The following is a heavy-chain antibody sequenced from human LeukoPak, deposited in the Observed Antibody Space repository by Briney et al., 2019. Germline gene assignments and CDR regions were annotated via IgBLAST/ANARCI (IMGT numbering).Heavy chain of an antibody. Sequence: GGSLRLSCAASGFTFSSYWMSWVRQAPGKGLEWVANIKQDGSEKYYVDSVKGRFTISRDNAKNSLYLQMNSLRAEGTAVYYCARVRYFDWLPAFDYWGQGTLVTVSS. CDR1: GFTFSSYW. CDR3: ARVRYFDWLPAFDY. D-gene: IGHD3-9*01. J-gene: IGHJ4*02. CDR2: IKQDGSEK. V-gene: IGHV3-7*01.